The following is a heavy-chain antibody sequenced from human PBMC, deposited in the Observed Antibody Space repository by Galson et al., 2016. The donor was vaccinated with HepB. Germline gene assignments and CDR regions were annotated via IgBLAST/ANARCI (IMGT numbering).Heavy chain of an antibody. CDR3: AKAGKFMEYLLWPQGFDY. J-gene: IGHJ4*02. CDR1: GFTFRDHY. D-gene: IGHD3-3*01. Sequence: SLRLSCAASGFTFRDHYMNWIRQAPGKGLEWLSYISNRGTYIKYADSVKGRFTISRDNANNSLFLQMDNLRAEDTAVYYCAKAGKFMEYLLWPQGFDYWGRGTLVTVSS. CDR2: ISNRGTYI. V-gene: IGHV3-11*05.